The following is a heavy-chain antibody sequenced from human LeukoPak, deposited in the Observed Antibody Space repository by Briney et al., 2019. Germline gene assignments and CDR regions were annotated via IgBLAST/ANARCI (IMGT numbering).Heavy chain of an antibody. Sequence: GGSLRLSCAASGFTFSSYAMSWVRQAPGKGLEWVSAISGSGGSTYYADSVKGRFAISRDNSKNTLYLQMNSLRAEDTAVYYCAKHLVAATRSRFDYWGQGTLSPSPQ. V-gene: IGHV3-23*01. CDR3: AKHLVAATRSRFDY. CDR1: GFTFSSYA. CDR2: ISGSGGST. J-gene: IGHJ4*02. D-gene: IGHD2-15*01.